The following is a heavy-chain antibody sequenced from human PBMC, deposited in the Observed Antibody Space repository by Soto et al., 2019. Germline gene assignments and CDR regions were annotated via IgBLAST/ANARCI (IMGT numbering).Heavy chain of an antibody. CDR2: IKSKTDGGTT. V-gene: IGHV3-15*01. J-gene: IGHJ6*02. D-gene: IGHD2-2*01. CDR3: TTVSAAMAHGMGV. CDR1: GFTFSNAW. Sequence: GGSLKLSCAASGFTFSNAWMSWVRQAPGKGLEWVGRIKSKTDGGTTDYAAPVKGRFTISRDDSKNTLYLQMNSLKTEDTAVYYCTTVSAAMAHGMGVWGQGTTVTVSS.